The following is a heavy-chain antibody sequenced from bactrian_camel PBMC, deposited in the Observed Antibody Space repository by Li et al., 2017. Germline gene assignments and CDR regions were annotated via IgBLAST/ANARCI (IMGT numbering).Heavy chain of an antibody. V-gene: IGHV3S10*01. Sequence: VQLVESGGGSVQAGGSLRLSCAASGFVFSSYAVTWVRLAPGKGLEWVSNLYTDGITHYADSVKGRFTISKDNAKSTLYLEMKSLKPEDTAVYFCTAVSGYWGQGTQVTVS. J-gene: IGHJ6*01. CDR3: TAVSGY. CDR1: GFVFSSYA. D-gene: IGHD3*01. CDR2: LYTDGIT.